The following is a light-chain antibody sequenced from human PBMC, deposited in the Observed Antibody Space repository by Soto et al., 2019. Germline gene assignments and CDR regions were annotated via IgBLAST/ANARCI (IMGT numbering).Light chain of an antibody. J-gene: IGKJ4*01. Sequence: EIVLMQSPGTLSLSPGERATLSCRASQSVSSSYLAWYQQKPGQAPRLLIDGASSSATGIPDRFSGSGSGTDFTLTISRLEPEDFAVYYCQRYGSSPPLTFGGGTKVEIK. V-gene: IGKV3-20*01. CDR3: QRYGSSPPLT. CDR2: GAS. CDR1: QSVSSSY.